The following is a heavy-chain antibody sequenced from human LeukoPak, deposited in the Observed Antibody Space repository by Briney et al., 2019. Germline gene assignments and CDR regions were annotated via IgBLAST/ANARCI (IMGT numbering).Heavy chain of an antibody. CDR1: GYSISSGYY. Sequence: SETLSLTCTVSGYSISSGYYWGWIRQPPGKGLEWIGSIYHSGSTYYNPSLKSRVTISVDTSKNQFSLKLSSVTAADTAVYYCARAPSGRYWGQGTLVTVSS. D-gene: IGHD3-10*01. V-gene: IGHV4-38-2*02. CDR2: IYHSGST. J-gene: IGHJ4*02. CDR3: ARAPSGRY.